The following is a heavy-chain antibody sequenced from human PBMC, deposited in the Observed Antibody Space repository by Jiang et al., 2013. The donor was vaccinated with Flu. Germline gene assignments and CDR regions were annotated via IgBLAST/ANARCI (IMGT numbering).Heavy chain of an antibody. CDR2: IYYNGET. D-gene: IGHD3-22*01. CDR1: GGSINSRDDY. J-gene: IGHJ6*01. CDR3: ARQRDYYAGSGFYY. V-gene: IGHV4-39*01. Sequence: GSGLVKPSETLSLTCSVSGGSINSRDDYWGWIRQPPGKGLEWIGSIYYNGETYSNPSLRSRVTISVDTSKNQFSLNLNSLTAADTAVYFCARQRDYYAGSGFYY.